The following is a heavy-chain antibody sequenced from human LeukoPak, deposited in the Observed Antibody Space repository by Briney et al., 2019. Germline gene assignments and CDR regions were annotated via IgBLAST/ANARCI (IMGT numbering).Heavy chain of an antibody. CDR1: GFTFSSYA. CDR2: ISGSGGST. J-gene: IGHJ4*02. V-gene: IGHV3-23*01. Sequence: TGGSLRLSCAASGFTFSSYAMSWVRKAPGKGLEWVSAISGSGGSTYYADSVKGRFTISRDNSKNTLYLQMNSLRAEDTAVYYCAKFGYYYDSSGYYDYWGQGTLVTVSS. CDR3: AKFGYYYDSSGYYDY. D-gene: IGHD3-22*01.